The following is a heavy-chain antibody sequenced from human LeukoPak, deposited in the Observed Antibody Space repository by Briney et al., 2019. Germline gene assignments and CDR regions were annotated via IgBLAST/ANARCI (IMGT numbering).Heavy chain of an antibody. D-gene: IGHD2-2*01. V-gene: IGHV1-69*13. Sequence: SVKVSCKASGHTFTNYHLHWVRQAPGQGLEWMGGIIPIFGTANYAQKFQGRVTITADESTSTAYMELSSLRSEDTAVYYCARRSYCSSTSCYGRYYYGMDVWGQGTTVTVPS. CDR3: ARRSYCSSTSCYGRYYYGMDV. CDR1: GHTFTNYH. CDR2: IIPIFGTA. J-gene: IGHJ6*02.